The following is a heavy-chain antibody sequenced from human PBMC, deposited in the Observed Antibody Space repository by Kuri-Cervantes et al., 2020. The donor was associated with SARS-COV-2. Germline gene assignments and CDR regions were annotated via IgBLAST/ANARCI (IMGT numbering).Heavy chain of an antibody. CDR3: AKRGNRDNWFDP. Sequence: GGSLRLSCAASGFTFSSYAMSWVRQAPGKGLEWVSAISGSGGSTYYADSVKGRFTISRDDSKNTLYLQMNSLRAEDTAVYYCAKRGNRDNWFDPWGQGTLVTVSS. J-gene: IGHJ5*02. CDR1: GFTFSSYA. D-gene: IGHD1-14*01. CDR2: ISGSGGST. V-gene: IGHV3-23*01.